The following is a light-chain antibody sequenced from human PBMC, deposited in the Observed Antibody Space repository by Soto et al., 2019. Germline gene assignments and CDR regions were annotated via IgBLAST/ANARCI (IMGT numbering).Light chain of an antibody. Sequence: EIVLTQSPDTLSLSPGERATLSCRASKSFSRSYLAWYQQKHGQAPRLLIYGASSRATGIPDRFSGSGSGTDFTLTISRLEPEEFAVYYCQQYGDSSRTFGQGTKVDIK. CDR3: QQYGDSSRT. V-gene: IGKV3-20*01. CDR1: KSFSRSY. J-gene: IGKJ1*01. CDR2: GAS.